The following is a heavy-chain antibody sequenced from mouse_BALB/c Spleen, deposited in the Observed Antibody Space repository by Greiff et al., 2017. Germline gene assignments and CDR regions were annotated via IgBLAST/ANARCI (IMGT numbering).Heavy chain of an antibody. CDR2: IDPETGGT. CDR1: GYTFTDYE. V-gene: IGHV1-15*01. Sequence: QVQLKESGAELVRPGASVTLSCKASGYTFTDYEMHWVKQTPVHGLEWIGAIDPETGGTAYNQKFKGKATLTADKSSSTAYMELRSLTSEDSAVYYCTRNWDGIAYWGQGTLVTVSA. J-gene: IGHJ3*01. D-gene: IGHD4-1*01. CDR3: TRNWDGIAY.